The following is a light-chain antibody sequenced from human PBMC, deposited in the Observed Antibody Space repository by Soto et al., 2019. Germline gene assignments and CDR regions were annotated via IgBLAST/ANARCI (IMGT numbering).Light chain of an antibody. V-gene: IGKV3-20*01. J-gene: IGKJ1*01. CDR1: QSVSSSY. Sequence: EIVLTQSPGTLSLSPGERATLSCRASQSVSSSYLAWYQQKPGQAPGLLIYGSSSRATGIPDRFSGSGSGTDFTLTISRLEPEDFAVYYCQQYGNSWTFGQGTKVEI. CDR3: QQYGNSWT. CDR2: GSS.